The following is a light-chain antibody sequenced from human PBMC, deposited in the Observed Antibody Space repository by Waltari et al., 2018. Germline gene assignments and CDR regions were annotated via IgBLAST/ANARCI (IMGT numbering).Light chain of an antibody. V-gene: IGLV2-14*03. CDR3: TSQTVHGVVL. CDR1: GSAIDGSDF. Sequence: QSALTQPASVSGSPGQSITISCTGIGSAIDGSDFVSWYQHRPGKAPQVIIYDVTNRPSGISDRFSASKSANTASLTISGLQPEDEGDYYCTSQTVHGVVLFGGGTQVTVL. J-gene: IGLJ3*02. CDR2: DVT.